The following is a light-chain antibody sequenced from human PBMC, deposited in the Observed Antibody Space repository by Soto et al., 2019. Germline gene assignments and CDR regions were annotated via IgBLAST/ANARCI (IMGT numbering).Light chain of an antibody. V-gene: IGKV3-11*01. Sequence: EIVLTQSPDTLSLSPGERATLSCRASQSVYNNYLAWYQQKPGQAPRLLIYDASNRATGIPARFSGSGSGTDFTLTISSLEPEDFAVYYCQQRSNWPLTFGGGTKVDIK. CDR3: QQRSNWPLT. J-gene: IGKJ4*01. CDR1: QSVYNNY. CDR2: DAS.